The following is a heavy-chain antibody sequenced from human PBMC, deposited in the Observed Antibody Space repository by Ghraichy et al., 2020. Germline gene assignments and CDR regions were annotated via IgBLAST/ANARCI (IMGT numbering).Heavy chain of an antibody. CDR1: GFTFSSYS. J-gene: IGHJ4*02. CDR2: ISSSSSYI. Sequence: SCAASGFTFSSYSMNWVRQAPGKGLEWVSSISSSSSYIYYADSVKGRFTISRDNAKNSLYLQMNSLRAEDTAVYYCARVSRGGPIDYWGQGTLVTVSS. V-gene: IGHV3-21*01. CDR3: ARVSRGGPIDY. D-gene: IGHD2-15*01.